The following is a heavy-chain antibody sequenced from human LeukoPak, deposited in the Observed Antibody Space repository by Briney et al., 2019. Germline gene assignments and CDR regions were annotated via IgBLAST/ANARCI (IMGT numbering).Heavy chain of an antibody. CDR3: ARHRLHCSGGSCYPPRFYYMDV. Sequence: GESLKISCKGSGYSFTSYWIGWVRQMPGKGLEWMGIIYPGDSDPRYSPSFQGQATISADKSISTAYLQWSSLKASDTAMYYCARHRLHCSGGSCYPPRFYYMDVWGKGTTVTVSS. V-gene: IGHV5-51*01. D-gene: IGHD2-15*01. J-gene: IGHJ6*03. CDR2: IYPGDSDP. CDR1: GYSFTSYW.